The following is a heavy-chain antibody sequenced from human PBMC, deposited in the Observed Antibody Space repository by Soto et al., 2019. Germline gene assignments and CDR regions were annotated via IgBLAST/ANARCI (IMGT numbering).Heavy chain of an antibody. J-gene: IGHJ4*02. D-gene: IGHD6-13*01. Sequence: SGPTLVNPTQTLTLTCTFSGFSLSTSGMCVSWIRQPPGKALEWLARIDWDDDKYYSASLKTRLTISKDTSKNQVVLTMTNMDPVDTATYYCARIRPAAGTLDYWGQGTLVTVSS. CDR2: IDWDDDK. CDR1: GFSLSTSGMC. CDR3: ARIRPAAGTLDY. V-gene: IGHV2-70*11.